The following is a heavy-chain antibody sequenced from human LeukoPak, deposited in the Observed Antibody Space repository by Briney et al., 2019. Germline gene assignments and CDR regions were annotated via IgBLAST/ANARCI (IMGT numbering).Heavy chain of an antibody. D-gene: IGHD5-24*01. CDR1: GFTFSTYN. CDR3: ARAGNYRFDY. CDR2: ITSSSSYT. J-gene: IGHJ4*02. Sequence: GGSLRLSCAASGFTFSTYNMNWVRQAPGKGLEWVSSITSSSSYTFYADSVKGRFTISRDNAKNSLYLQMNSLRAEDTAVYYCARAGNYRFDYWGQGTLVTVSS. V-gene: IGHV3-21*01.